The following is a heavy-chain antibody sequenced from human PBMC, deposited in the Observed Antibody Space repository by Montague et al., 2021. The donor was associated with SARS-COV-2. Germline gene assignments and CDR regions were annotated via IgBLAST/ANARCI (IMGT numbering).Heavy chain of an antibody. CDR1: GFPFSSYW. D-gene: IGHD3-22*01. Sequence: SLSLSCAASGFPFSSYWMSWVRQAPGKGLEWVANIKEDGSEKKYVGSVKGRFTISRDNAKDSLYLQMDSLRAEDTAVYYCAREYFDNSGMGHYWGQGTLVTVSS. J-gene: IGHJ4*02. CDR2: IKEDGSEK. V-gene: IGHV3-7*01. CDR3: AREYFDNSGMGHY.